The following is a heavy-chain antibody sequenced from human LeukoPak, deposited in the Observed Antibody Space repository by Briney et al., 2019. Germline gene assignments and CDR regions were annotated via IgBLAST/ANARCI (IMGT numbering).Heavy chain of an antibody. CDR1: GFTFSSYA. D-gene: IGHD6-6*01. Sequence: PGGSLRLSCAASGFTFSSYAMHWVRQAPGKGLEWVAVISYDGSNKYYADSVKGRFTISRDNSKNTLYLQMNSLRAEDTAVYYCARWEYSSSSFDYWGQGTLVTVSS. J-gene: IGHJ4*02. CDR2: ISYDGSNK. V-gene: IGHV3-30-3*01. CDR3: ARWEYSSSSFDY.